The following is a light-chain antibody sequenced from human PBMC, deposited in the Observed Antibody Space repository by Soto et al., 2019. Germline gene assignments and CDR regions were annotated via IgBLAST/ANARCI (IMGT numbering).Light chain of an antibody. J-gene: IGKJ5*01. CDR2: AAS. CDR3: QQSYSTLAIT. V-gene: IGKV1-39*01. Sequence: DIQMTQSPSSLSASVGDRVTITCRASESISRHLNWYQQKPGKAPNLLSYAASSLQNGVPSRFSGGGSGTYFTLPIRNLQPEDFSTYYCQQSYSTLAITFGHGTRLEIK. CDR1: ESISRH.